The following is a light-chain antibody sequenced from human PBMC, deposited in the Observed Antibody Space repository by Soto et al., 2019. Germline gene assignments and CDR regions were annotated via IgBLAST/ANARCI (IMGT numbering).Light chain of an antibody. V-gene: IGKV1D-12*01. Sequence: DIQMTQSPSSLSASVGDRVTISCQASQGISSSLAWYQQKPGKAPNLLIYAASSLQSGVPSRFSGSGFGTDFTLTISSLQPEDSAIYYCQQADTFPITFGQGTRLEIK. CDR2: AAS. CDR1: QGISSS. J-gene: IGKJ5*01. CDR3: QQADTFPIT.